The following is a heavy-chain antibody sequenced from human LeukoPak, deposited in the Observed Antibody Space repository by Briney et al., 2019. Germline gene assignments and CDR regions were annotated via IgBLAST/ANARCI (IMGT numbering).Heavy chain of an antibody. J-gene: IGHJ4*02. V-gene: IGHV3-21*01. Sequence: PGGSLRLSCAASGFTFSSYSMNWVRQAPGKGLEWVSSISSSSSYIYYADSVKGRFTISRDNAKNSLYLQMNSLRAEDTAVYYCASYRIYGDPHFDYWGQGTLVTVSS. D-gene: IGHD4-17*01. CDR1: GFTFSSYS. CDR3: ASYRIYGDPHFDY. CDR2: ISSSSSYI.